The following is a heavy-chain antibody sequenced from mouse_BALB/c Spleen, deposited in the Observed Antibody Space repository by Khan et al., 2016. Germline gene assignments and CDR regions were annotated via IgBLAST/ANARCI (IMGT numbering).Heavy chain of an antibody. CDR1: GFTFSRFG. CDR3: ARGDY. CDR2: ISSGSSTI. Sequence: EVELVESGGGLVQPGGSRKLSCAAAGFTFSRFGMHWVRQTPEKGLEWVAYISSGSSTIYYADTLKGRFTISRDNPKNALFLQMTRLRTEDKAMYYCARGDYWGQGTTLTVSS. J-gene: IGHJ2*01. V-gene: IGHV5-17*02.